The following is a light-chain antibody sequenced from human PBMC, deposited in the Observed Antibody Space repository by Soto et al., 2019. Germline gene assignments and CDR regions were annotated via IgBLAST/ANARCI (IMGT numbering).Light chain of an antibody. Sequence: DIQMTQSPSSLSASVGDRVTITCRESQSISSYVTWYQQKPGKAPKILIYGASSLQSGVPSRFSGSGSGTHFSLTISSLQPEDFQTYYCQQSDQTPLTFGGGTKVEIK. CDR1: QSISSY. V-gene: IGKV1-39*01. J-gene: IGKJ4*01. CDR3: QQSDQTPLT. CDR2: GAS.